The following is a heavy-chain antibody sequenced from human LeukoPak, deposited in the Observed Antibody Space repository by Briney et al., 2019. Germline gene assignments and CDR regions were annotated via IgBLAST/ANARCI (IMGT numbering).Heavy chain of an antibody. V-gene: IGHV3-53*01. Sequence: PGGSLRLSCAASGFTVISNYMSWVRQAPGKGLEWVSVIYSGGSTYYADSVKGRFTISRDNSKNTLYLQMNSLRAEDTAVYYCASPLSITMVRGVKGYYGMDVWGKGTTVTVSS. J-gene: IGHJ6*04. CDR2: IYSGGST. CDR1: GFTVISNY. D-gene: IGHD3-10*01. CDR3: ASPLSITMVRGVKGYYGMDV.